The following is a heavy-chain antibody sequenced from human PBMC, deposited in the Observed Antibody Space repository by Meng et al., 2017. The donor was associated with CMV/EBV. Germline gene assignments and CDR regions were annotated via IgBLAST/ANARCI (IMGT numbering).Heavy chain of an antibody. J-gene: IGHJ6*02. V-gene: IGHV1-69*10. CDR2: IIPILGIA. Sequence: SVKVSCKASGGSFSSYAISWVRQAPGQGLEWMGGIIPILGIANYAQKFQGRVTITADKSTSTAYMELSSLRSEDTAVYYCAREGGVVVPAAIEHYYYYYGMDVWGQGTTVTVSS. CDR1: GGSFSSYA. CDR3: AREGGVVVPAAIEHYYYYYGMDV. D-gene: IGHD2-2*02.